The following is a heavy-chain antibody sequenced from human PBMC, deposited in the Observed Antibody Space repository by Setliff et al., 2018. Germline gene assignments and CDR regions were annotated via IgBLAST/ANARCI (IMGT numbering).Heavy chain of an antibody. J-gene: IGHJ4*02. CDR3: ARLWRRIQQIDY. CDR1: GGSISSSSYY. Sequence: KPSETLSLTCTVSGGSISSSSYYWGWIRQPPGKGLEWIGSIYYSGSTYYNPSLKSRVTISVDTSKNHFSLKLSSVTAADTAVYYCARLWRRIQQIDYWGQGTLVTVSS. D-gene: IGHD3-10*01. V-gene: IGHV4-39*07. CDR2: IYYSGST.